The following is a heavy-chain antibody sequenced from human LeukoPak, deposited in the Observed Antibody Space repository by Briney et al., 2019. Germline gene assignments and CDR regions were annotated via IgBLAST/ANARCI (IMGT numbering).Heavy chain of an antibody. CDR1: GYSFTSNV. Sequence: ASVKVSCKASGYSFTSNVISWVRQAPGQGLEWMGLINPGGGNTNYAQNFQGRVTMTRDTSASTVYMELSSLRSEDTAIYYCARIRDGYNDAYDIWGQGTVVTVPS. V-gene: IGHV1-46*01. D-gene: IGHD5-24*01. CDR2: INPGGGNT. CDR3: ARIRDGYNDAYDI. J-gene: IGHJ3*02.